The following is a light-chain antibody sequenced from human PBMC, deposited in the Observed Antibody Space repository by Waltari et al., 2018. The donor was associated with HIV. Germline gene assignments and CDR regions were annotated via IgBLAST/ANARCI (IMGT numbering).Light chain of an antibody. CDR3: HVWDNTRDQLV. V-gene: IGLV3-21*02. CDR1: NIGAIS. J-gene: IGLJ2*01. CDR2: NDD. Sequence: SYVLTQPPSVSVAPGQTARIACGGNNIGAISVHWYQQKTGQAPVLVVDNDDDRPSGIPERFSGSNSGNTATRTISRVEAGDEADYYCHVWDNTRDQLVFGGGTKLTVL.